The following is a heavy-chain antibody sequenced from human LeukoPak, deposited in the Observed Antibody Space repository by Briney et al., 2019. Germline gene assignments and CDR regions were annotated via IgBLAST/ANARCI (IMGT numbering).Heavy chain of an antibody. D-gene: IGHD2-15*01. CDR2: INHSGST. J-gene: IGHJ3*02. V-gene: IGHV4-34*01. CDR3: ARCVVVVAATLDAFDI. Sequence: PSRTLSLTCALSVWSSSGYYWSWVREPPGKGRGWSGEINHSGSTNYNPYLKSRVTISVDTSKNQFSLKLSSVTAADTAVYYCARCVVVVAATLDAFDIWGQGTMVTVSS. CDR1: VWSSSGYY.